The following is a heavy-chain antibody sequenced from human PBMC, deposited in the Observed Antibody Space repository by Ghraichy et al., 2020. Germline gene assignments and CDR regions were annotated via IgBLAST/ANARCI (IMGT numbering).Heavy chain of an antibody. CDR3: ARDLYSSGYNAFDI. Sequence: GESLNISCAASGFTFSSYSMNWARQAPGKGLEWVSSISSSSYIYYADSVKGRFTISRDNAKNSLYLQMNSLRAEDTAVYYCARDLYSSGYNAFDIWGQGTMVTVSS. J-gene: IGHJ3*02. CDR1: GFTFSSYS. V-gene: IGHV3-21*01. CDR2: ISSSSYI. D-gene: IGHD6-19*01.